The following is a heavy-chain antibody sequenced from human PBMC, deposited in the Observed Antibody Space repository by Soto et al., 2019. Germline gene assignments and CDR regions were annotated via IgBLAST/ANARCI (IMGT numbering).Heavy chain of an antibody. J-gene: IGHJ6*02. V-gene: IGHV2-5*02. CDR1: AFSLSTGGVG. CDR2: IYWDDDK. CDR3: IQSRCGGDCLQSYASYYYYGMDV. Sequence: SGPTLVNPTPTLTLTCTFSAFSLSTGGVGVGWIRQPPGKALEWLALIYWDDDKRYSPSLRSRLTITKDTSKNQVVLTMTNMGPVDTATYYCIQSRCGGDCLQSYASYYYYGMDVWGQGTTVTVSS. D-gene: IGHD2-21*02.